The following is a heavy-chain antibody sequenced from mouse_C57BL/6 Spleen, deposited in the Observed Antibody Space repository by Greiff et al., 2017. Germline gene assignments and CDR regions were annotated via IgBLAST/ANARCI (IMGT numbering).Heavy chain of an antibody. CDR1: GYSITSGYY. Sequence: EVKLQESGPGLVKPSQSLSLTCSVTGYSITSGYYWNWIRQFPGNKLEWMGYISYDGSNNYNPSLKNRISITRDTSKNQFFLKLNSVTTEDTATYYCARDTVDGYYWYFDVWGTGTTVTVSS. CDR3: ARDTVDGYYWYFDV. J-gene: IGHJ1*03. V-gene: IGHV3-6*01. D-gene: IGHD2-3*01. CDR2: ISYDGSN.